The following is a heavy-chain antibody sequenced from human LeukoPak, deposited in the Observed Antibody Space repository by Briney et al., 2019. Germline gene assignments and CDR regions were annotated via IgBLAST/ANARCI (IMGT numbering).Heavy chain of an antibody. CDR1: GGSISSYY. Sequence: SETLSLTCTVSGGSISSYYWGWIRQPPGKGLEWIGYIYYSGSTNYNPSLKSRVTISVDTSKNQFSLKLSSVTAADTAVYYCARHAQWLRFNHYGMDVWGKGTTVTVSS. CDR2: IYYSGST. J-gene: IGHJ6*04. CDR3: ARHAQWLRFNHYGMDV. D-gene: IGHD5-12*01. V-gene: IGHV4-59*01.